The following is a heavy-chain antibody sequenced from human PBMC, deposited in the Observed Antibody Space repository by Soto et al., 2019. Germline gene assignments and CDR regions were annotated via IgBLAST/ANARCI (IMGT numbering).Heavy chain of an antibody. CDR3: ARGHTGYTFSSGAFDF. J-gene: IGHJ3*01. D-gene: IGHD5-12*01. CDR2: MNPNSGNT. Sequence: QVQLVQSGAEVKKPGASVKVSCKASGYIFTNYDINWLRQATGQGLEWMGWMNPNSGNTGYAQKFQGRVTMTRNTSTGTAFMELSGLRSEDTAVYYCARGHTGYTFSSGAFDFWGQGTMVTVFS. V-gene: IGHV1-8*01. CDR1: GYIFTNYD.